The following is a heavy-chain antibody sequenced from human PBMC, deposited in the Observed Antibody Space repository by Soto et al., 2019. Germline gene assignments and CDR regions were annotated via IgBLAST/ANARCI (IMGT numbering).Heavy chain of an antibody. CDR3: ATSEKPTSTFDY. CDR1: GHTFTGYY. J-gene: IGHJ4*02. CDR2: INPNSGGT. V-gene: IGHV1-2*02. D-gene: IGHD6-19*01. Sequence: ASGEVSRKXSGHTFTGYYMHWVRQAPGQGLEWMGWINPNSGGTNYAQKFQGRVTMTRDTSISTAYMELSRLRSDDTAVYYCATSEKPTSTFDYWGQGTLVTVSS.